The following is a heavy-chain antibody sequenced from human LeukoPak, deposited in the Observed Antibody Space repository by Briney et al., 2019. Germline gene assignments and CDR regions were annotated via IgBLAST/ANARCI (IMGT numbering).Heavy chain of an antibody. Sequence: SETLSLTCTVSGGSISSYYWSWIRQPPGKGLEWIGYIYYSGHTNYNPSLKSRVTISVDTSKNQSSLKLTSVTAADTAVYYCARGRFYDTNWGQGTTVTVSS. CDR1: GGSISSYY. V-gene: IGHV4-59*01. CDR2: IYYSGHT. J-gene: IGHJ6*02. D-gene: IGHD3-22*01. CDR3: ARGRFYDTN.